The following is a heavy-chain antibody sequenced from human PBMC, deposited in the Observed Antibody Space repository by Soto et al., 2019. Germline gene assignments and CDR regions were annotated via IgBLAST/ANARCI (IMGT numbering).Heavy chain of an antibody. J-gene: IGHJ4*02. D-gene: IGHD2-8*01. V-gene: IGHV4-31*03. CDR2: IDTNGDT. Sequence: QVQLQESCSGLLKPSQTLSLDCSVSGDSLRRGFHHWSWIRQTPGKGLQLIGYIDTNGDTHYDPSLRNRLNMSIVTTESRFSLKVTSVTAADTAVYYCARGTVYYCPNDKCGFFFDHWGQGALVTVTS. CDR3: ARGTVYYCPNDKCGFFFDH. CDR1: GDSLRRGFHH.